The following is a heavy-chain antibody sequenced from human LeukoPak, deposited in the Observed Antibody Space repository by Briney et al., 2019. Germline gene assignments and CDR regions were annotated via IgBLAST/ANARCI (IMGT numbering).Heavy chain of an antibody. D-gene: IGHD6-13*01. CDR3: ARGRGSSWYFDY. Sequence: PGGSLRLSCAASGFAFSRCGMHWVRQAPGKGLEWVAVIWDDGSNQKYADSVKGRFTISRDNSKNTLYLQMNSLRAEDTAVYYCARGRGSSWYFDYWGQGTLVTVSS. V-gene: IGHV3-33*01. CDR1: GFAFSRCG. J-gene: IGHJ4*02. CDR2: IWDDGSNQ.